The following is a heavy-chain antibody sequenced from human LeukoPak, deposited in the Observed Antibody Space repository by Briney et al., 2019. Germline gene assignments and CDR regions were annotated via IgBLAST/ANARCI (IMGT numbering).Heavy chain of an antibody. CDR1: GFTFSSYG. D-gene: IGHD6-19*01. J-gene: IGHJ5*02. CDR2: IWYDGSNK. V-gene: IGHV3-33*01. CDR3: ARDRWMASRLVLGNWFDP. Sequence: GGSLRLSCAASGFTFSSYGMHWVRQAPGKGLKWVAVIWYDGSNKYYADSVKGRFTISRDNSKNTLYLQMNSLRAEDTAVYYCARDRWMASRLVLGNWFDPWGQGTLVTVSS.